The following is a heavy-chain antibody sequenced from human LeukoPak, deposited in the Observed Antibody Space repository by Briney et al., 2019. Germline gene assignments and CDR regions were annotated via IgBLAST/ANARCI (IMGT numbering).Heavy chain of an antibody. CDR2: ISAYNGNT. V-gene: IGHV1-18*01. Sequence: ASAKVSCKASGYTFTSYGISWVRQAPGQGLEWMGWISAYNGNTNYAQKLQGRVTMTTDTSTSTAYMELRSLRSDDTAVYYCARSPYPGIAAAGTFDPWGQGTLVTVSS. D-gene: IGHD6-13*01. CDR3: ARSPYPGIAAAGTFDP. J-gene: IGHJ5*02. CDR1: GYTFTSYG.